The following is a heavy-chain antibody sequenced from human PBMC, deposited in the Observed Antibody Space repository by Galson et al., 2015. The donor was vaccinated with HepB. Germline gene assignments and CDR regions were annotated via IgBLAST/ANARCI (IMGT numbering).Heavy chain of an antibody. D-gene: IGHD2-21*02. CDR1: GGTFSGYA. Sequence: SGGTFSGYAISWVRQAPGEGLEWMGGIIPVYGTTNFAQRFQGRVTIIADKSTSTVYMELSSLRSEDTAVYYCARERYCDGDCYAKNWYFDLWGRGTLVTV. V-gene: IGHV1-69*06. CDR2: IIPVYGTT. J-gene: IGHJ2*01. CDR3: ARERYCDGDCYAKNWYFDL.